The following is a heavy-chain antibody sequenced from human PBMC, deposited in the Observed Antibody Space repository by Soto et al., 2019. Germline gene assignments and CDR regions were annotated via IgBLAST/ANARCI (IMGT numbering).Heavy chain of an antibody. Sequence: PSETLSLTCAVDGGSFSGYYWSWIRQPPGKGLEWIGEINHSGSTNYNPSLKSRVTISVDTSKNQFSLKLSSVTAADTAVYYCARLTIFGVVSYYYYMDVWGKGTTVTVSS. CDR3: ARLTIFGVVSYYYYMDV. CDR1: GGSFSGYY. CDR2: INHSGST. V-gene: IGHV4-34*01. J-gene: IGHJ6*03. D-gene: IGHD3-3*01.